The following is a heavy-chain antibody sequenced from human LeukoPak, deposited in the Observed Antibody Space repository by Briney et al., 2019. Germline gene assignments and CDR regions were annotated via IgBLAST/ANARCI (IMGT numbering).Heavy chain of an antibody. J-gene: IGHJ3*02. V-gene: IGHV3-33*01. CDR2: IWYDGSKK. Sequence: GGSLRLTCAASGFTFSSYGMNWVRQAPGKGLEWVAVIWYDGSKKYYVDSVKGRFTISRDSSKNTVDLQMDSLRAEDTALYYCTRENGGDGYRGGTFDIWGQGTMVTVSS. D-gene: IGHD5-24*01. CDR1: GFTFSSYG. CDR3: TRENGGDGYRGGTFDI.